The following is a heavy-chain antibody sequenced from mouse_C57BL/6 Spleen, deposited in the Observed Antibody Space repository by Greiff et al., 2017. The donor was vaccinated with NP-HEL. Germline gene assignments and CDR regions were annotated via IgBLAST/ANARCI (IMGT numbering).Heavy chain of an antibody. CDR3: ARPLITTVVRYWYFDV. D-gene: IGHD1-1*01. J-gene: IGHJ1*03. CDR1: GYTFTDYN. Sequence: VQLQQSGPELVKPGASVKIPCKASGYTFTDYNMDWVKQSHGKSLEWIGDINPNNGGTIYNQKFKGKATLTVDKSSSTAYMELRSLTSEDTAVYYCARPLITTVVRYWYFDVWGTGTTVTVSS. V-gene: IGHV1-18*01. CDR2: INPNNGGT.